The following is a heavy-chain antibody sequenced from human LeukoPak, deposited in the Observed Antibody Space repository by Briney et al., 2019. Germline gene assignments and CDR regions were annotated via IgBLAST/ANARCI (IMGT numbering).Heavy chain of an antibody. J-gene: IGHJ4*02. D-gene: IGHD6-6*01. V-gene: IGHV5-51*01. Sequence: GESLKISWQGSGYSFTTYWIGWVRQMPGKGLEGMGSIYPGDSDSRYSPSFESQVTISADKSISTAYLQWSSLKASDTAMYYCARRSHIAARLFDYWGQGPLVTVSS. CDR2: IYPGDSDS. CDR3: ARRSHIAARLFDY. CDR1: GYSFTTYW.